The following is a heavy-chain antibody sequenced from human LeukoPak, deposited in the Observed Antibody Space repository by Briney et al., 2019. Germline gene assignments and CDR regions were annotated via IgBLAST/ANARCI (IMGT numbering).Heavy chain of an antibody. CDR3: AGGIEWYWFDP. V-gene: IGHV4-31*03. Sequence: SETLSLTCTVSGGSISSGGYYWSWIRQRPGKGLEWIGYIYYSGSTYYNPSLKSRVTISVDTSKNQFSLKLSSVTAADTAVYYCAGGIEWYWFDPWGQGTLVTVSS. CDR1: GGSISSGGYY. J-gene: IGHJ5*02. D-gene: IGHD3-3*01. CDR2: IYYSGST.